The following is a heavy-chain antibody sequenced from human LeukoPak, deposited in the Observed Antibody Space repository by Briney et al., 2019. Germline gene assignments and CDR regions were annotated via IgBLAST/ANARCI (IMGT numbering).Heavy chain of an antibody. V-gene: IGHV1-46*01. CDR3: ARDIRLRAGRLFSTYENYYYYYMDV. CDR2: ITPSGGST. CDR1: GYTFTNYY. D-gene: IGHD5-12*01. J-gene: IGHJ6*03. Sequence: GASVKVSCKASGYTFTNYYMHWVRQAPGQGLEWLGLITPSGGSTWYAQKFQGRVTITADKSTSTAYMELSSLRSEDTAVYYCARDIRLRAGRLFSTYENYYYYYMDVWGKGTTVTVSS.